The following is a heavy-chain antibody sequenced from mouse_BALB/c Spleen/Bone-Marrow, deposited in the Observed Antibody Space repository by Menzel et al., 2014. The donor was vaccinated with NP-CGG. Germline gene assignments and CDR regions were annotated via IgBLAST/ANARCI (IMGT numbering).Heavy chain of an antibody. Sequence: VQLQQSGAELVKPGASVKLSCTASGFNIKDTYMHWVKQRPEQGLEWIGRIVPANGNTKYDPKFQGKATITADTSSNTAYLQLFSLTSEDTAVYYCARTPRATFYFDYWGQGTTLTVSS. J-gene: IGHJ2*01. CDR2: IVPANGNT. V-gene: IGHV14-3*02. D-gene: IGHD3-1*01. CDR1: GFNIKDTY. CDR3: ARTPRATFYFDY.